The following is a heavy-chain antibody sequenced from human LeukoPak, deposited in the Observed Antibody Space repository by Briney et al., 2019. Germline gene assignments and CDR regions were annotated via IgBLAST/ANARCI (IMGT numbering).Heavy chain of an antibody. CDR1: GGTFSSYA. CDR3: ARDRDRPLGMYSSSWPY. CDR2: IIPILGIA. J-gene: IGHJ4*02. Sequence: ASVKVSCKASGGTFSSYAISWVRQAPGQGLEWMGRIIPILGIANYAQKFQGRVTITADKFTSTAYMELSSLRSEDTAVYYCARDRDRPLGMYSSSWPYWGQGTLVTVSS. D-gene: IGHD6-13*01. V-gene: IGHV1-69*04.